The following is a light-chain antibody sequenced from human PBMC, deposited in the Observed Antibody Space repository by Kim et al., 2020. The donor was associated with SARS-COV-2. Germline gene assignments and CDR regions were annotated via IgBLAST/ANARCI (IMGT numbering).Light chain of an antibody. V-gene: IGKV1-27*01. CDR3: QKYDSAPWT. CDR2: GAS. J-gene: IGKJ4*02. Sequence: ASVDCRVTITCRESEVNKNYLAWYQQKPGKAPTVLIYGASTLHSGVPARFSGSGSGTDFTLTISSLQPEDVGTYYCQKYDSAPWTFGGGTKVDIK. CDR1: EVNKNY.